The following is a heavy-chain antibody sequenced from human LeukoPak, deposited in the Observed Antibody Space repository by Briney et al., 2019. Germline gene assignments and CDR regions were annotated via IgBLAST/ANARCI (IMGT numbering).Heavy chain of an antibody. J-gene: IGHJ6*02. CDR1: GCTFTSYY. CDR2: INPSGGST. CDR3: ARDRASGSYQVSFCCDLDV. Sequence: ASVKVSCKASGCTFTSYYIHWVRQAPGQGLAWMGVINPSGGSTTYAQNFQGRVTMTTDTSTSTVYMELSSLRSEDTAVYYCARDRASGSYQVSFCCDLDVWGLGTTVTVSS. D-gene: IGHD3-10*01. V-gene: IGHV1-46*01.